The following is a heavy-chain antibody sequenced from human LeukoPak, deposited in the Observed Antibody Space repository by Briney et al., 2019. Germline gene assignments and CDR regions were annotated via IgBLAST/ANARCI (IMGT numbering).Heavy chain of an antibody. V-gene: IGHV4-4*07. D-gene: IGHD3-10*01. CDR1: GGSISSYY. CDR3: ARDHESLITMVRGATNWFDL. J-gene: IGHJ5*02. Sequence: SETLSLTCTVSGGSISSYYWSWIRQPAGKGLEWIGRIYTSGSTNYNPSLKSRVTMSVDTSKNQFSLKLSSVTAADTAVYYCARDHESLITMVRGATNWFDLWGQGTLVTVSS. CDR2: IYTSGST.